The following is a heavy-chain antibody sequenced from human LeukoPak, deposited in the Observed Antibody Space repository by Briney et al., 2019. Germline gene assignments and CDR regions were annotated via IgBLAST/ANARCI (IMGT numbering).Heavy chain of an antibody. J-gene: IGHJ4*02. Sequence: TPSETLSLTCTVSGGPISRSTYYWGWIRQPPGKGLEWIGSIYYGGSTYYNPSLKSRVTISVDTSKNQFSLELSSVTAADTAVYYCASIAAAGNEWGQGTLVTVSS. CDR1: GGPISRSTYY. CDR3: ASIAAAGNE. V-gene: IGHV4-39*01. CDR2: IYYGGST. D-gene: IGHD6-13*01.